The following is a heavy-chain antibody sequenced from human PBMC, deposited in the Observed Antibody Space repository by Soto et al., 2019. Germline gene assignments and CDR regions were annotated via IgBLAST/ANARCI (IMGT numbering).Heavy chain of an antibody. J-gene: IGHJ6*02. V-gene: IGHV3-30-3*01. CDR1: GFTFSSYA. CDR2: ISYDGSNK. CDR3: ARERAVAGPLHHGMDV. Sequence: GGSLRLSCAASGFTFSSYAMHWVRQAPGKGLEWVAVISYDGSNKYYADSVKGRFTISRDNSKNTLYLQMNSLRAEDTAVYYCARERAVAGPLHHGMDVWGQGTTVTVSS. D-gene: IGHD6-19*01.